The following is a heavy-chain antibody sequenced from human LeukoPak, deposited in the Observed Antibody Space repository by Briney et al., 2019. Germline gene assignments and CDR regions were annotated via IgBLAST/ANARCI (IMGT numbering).Heavy chain of an antibody. CDR3: GFPRGMDV. V-gene: IGHV3-43*02. CDR1: GFTFDEYA. D-gene: IGHD6-6*01. CDR2: ISGDGGST. J-gene: IGHJ6*01. Sequence: GGSQRLSCAASGFTFDEYAMHWVRHAPGKGLESVSLISGDGGSTYYADSVKGRFTISRDNSKNSLYLQMNSLRTEDTALYDGGFPRGMDVWGRGTTVTVSS.